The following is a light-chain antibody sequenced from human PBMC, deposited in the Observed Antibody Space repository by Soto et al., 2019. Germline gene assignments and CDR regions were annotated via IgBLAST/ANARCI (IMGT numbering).Light chain of an antibody. J-gene: IGLJ3*02. V-gene: IGLV4-69*01. CDR3: QTWGTGVWV. CDR1: SGHSSYA. Sequence: QLVPTQAPSASASLGASVKLTCTLSSGHSSYAIAWHQQHPKKGPRFLMKLNSDGSHNKGDGIPDRFSGSSSGTERYLTISNLQSEDEADYYCQTWGTGVWVFGGGTKLTVL. CDR2: LNSDGSH.